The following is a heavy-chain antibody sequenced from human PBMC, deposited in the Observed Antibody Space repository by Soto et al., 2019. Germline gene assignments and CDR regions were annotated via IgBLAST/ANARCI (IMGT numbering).Heavy chain of an antibody. J-gene: IGHJ4*02. CDR1: GGSISSGDYY. CDR2: IYYSGST. V-gene: IGHV4-30-4*01. D-gene: IGHD3-9*01. CDR3: ARSLYDILTGRTAGFDY. Sequence: SETLSLTCTVSGGSISSGDYYWSWIRQPPGKGLEWIGYIYYSGSTYYNPSLKSRVTISVDTSKNQFSLKLSSVTAADTAVYYCARSLYDILTGRTAGFDYWGQGTLVTVS.